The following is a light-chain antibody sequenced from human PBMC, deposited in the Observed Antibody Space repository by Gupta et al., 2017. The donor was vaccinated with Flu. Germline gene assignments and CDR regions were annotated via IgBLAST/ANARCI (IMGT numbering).Light chain of an antibody. Sequence: DIQMTQSPSSLSASVGDRVTITCQASQDIRNHLNWYQQKPGKAPKLLIYDASNLETGVPSRFSGSRSGTDFIFTINSLQPEDIATYHCQQYDNLPRTFGRGTKVEIK. CDR3: QQYDNLPRT. J-gene: IGKJ1*01. CDR2: DAS. CDR1: QDIRNH. V-gene: IGKV1-33*01.